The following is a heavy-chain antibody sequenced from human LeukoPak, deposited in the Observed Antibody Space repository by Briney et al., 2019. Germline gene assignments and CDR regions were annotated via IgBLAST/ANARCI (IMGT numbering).Heavy chain of an antibody. CDR3: AGTIAAAGPMSMDV. Sequence: GGSLRLSCAASGFTSSSYGMHWVRQAPGKGLEGVAVIWYDGSNKYYADSVKGRFTISRDNSKNTLYLQMNSLRAEDTAVYYCAGTIAAAGPMSMDVWGQGTTVTVSS. J-gene: IGHJ6*02. CDR2: IWYDGSNK. D-gene: IGHD6-13*01. CDR1: GFTSSSYG. V-gene: IGHV3-33*01.